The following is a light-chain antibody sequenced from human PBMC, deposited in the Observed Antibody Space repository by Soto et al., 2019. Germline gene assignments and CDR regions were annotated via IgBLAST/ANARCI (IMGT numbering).Light chain of an antibody. CDR3: QQYNSYSRT. V-gene: IGKV1-5*01. Sequence: DIQMTQSPSTLSASVGDRVTIPCRASQSSSSWVAWYQQKPGKAPKVLIYDASSLESGVPSRFSGSGAGTEFTLTISSLRPDDFATYYCQQYNSYSRTFGQGTKVDIK. CDR2: DAS. CDR1: QSSSSW. J-gene: IGKJ1*01.